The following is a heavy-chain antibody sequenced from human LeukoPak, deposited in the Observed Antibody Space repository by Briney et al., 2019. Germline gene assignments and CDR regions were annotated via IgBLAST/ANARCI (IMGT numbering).Heavy chain of an antibody. CDR3: AASIVVVPAARYPESFDY. CDR1: GYTFTSYG. J-gene: IGHJ4*02. D-gene: IGHD2-2*01. CDR2: ISAYNCNT. V-gene: IGHV1-18*01. Sequence: ASVKVSCKSSGYTFTSYGIGWVRRAPGQGLEWVGSISAYNCNTNYAQKLQSRVTMTTDTSTSTDYMELRSLRSDDTAVYYCAASIVVVPAARYPESFDYWGQGTLVTVSS.